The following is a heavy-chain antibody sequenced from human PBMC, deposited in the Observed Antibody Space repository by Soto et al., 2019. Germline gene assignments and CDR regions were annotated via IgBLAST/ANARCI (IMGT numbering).Heavy chain of an antibody. CDR3: ARGMYGSGSYYIGDAFDM. CDR1: GFTVSYNY. D-gene: IGHD3-10*01. CDR2: IYRGGDT. V-gene: IGHV3-53*01. J-gene: IGHJ3*02. Sequence: GSLSLSCAVSGFTVSYNYMNWVRQAPGKGLEWVSVIYRGGDTFYADSVKGRFTISRDNSKNTLYLQMNSLRAEDTAVYYCARGMYGSGSYYIGDAFDMWGQGTMVTVSS.